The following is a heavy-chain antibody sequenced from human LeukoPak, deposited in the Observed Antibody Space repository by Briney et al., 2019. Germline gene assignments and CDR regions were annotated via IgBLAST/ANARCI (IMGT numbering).Heavy chain of an antibody. J-gene: IGHJ6*03. CDR1: GGSFSNYY. V-gene: IGHV4-34*01. CDR2: INDSGRT. Sequence: SETLSLTCAVYGGSFSNYYWSWILQPPGKGLEWIGEINDSGRTNYNPSLMSRVTVSVDTSKNQFSLRLTSVTATDTAVYYCARRWNYGRNYYIDVWGNGATVSVSS. D-gene: IGHD1-7*01. CDR3: ARRWNYGRNYYIDV.